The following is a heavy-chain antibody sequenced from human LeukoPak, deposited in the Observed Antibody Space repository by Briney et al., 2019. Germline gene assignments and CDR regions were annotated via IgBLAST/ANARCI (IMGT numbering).Heavy chain of an antibody. CDR3: ARGAVGATPYYYYYGMDV. CDR1: GGSISSSDYY. D-gene: IGHD1-26*01. J-gene: IGHJ6*02. V-gene: IGHV4-39*01. CDR2: ILYSGNT. Sequence: SETLSLTCTVSGGSISSSDYYWGWIRQPPGKGLEWIGNILYSGNTFYHPSLKSRITIAVDTSKNQFSLKLSSVTAADTAVYYCARGAVGATPYYYYYGMDVWGQGTTVTVSS.